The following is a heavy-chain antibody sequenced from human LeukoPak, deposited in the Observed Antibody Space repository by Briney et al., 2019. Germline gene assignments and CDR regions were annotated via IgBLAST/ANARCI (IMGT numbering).Heavy chain of an antibody. V-gene: IGHV5-51*01. J-gene: IGHJ5*02. D-gene: IGHD3-9*01. CDR3: ARAPYDILTGYNWFDP. Sequence: RGESLKISCKGSGYSFTSYWIGWVRQMPGKGLEWMGIIYPGDSDTRYSPSFQGQVTISADKSISTAYLQCSSLKASDTAMYYCARAPYDILTGYNWFDPWGQGTLVTVSS. CDR2: IYPGDSDT. CDR1: GYSFTSYW.